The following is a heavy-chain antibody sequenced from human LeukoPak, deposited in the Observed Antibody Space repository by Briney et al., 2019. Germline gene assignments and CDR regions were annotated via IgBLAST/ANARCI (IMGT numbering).Heavy chain of an antibody. Sequence: PGGSLRLSCAASGFTFSSFSMNWVRQAPGKGLEWVSSISSSSSYIYYADSVKGRFTISRDNAKNSLYLQMNSLRAEDTAVYYCARGQSQWLRSDPWGQGTLVTVSS. CDR3: ARGQSQWLRSDP. J-gene: IGHJ5*02. CDR2: ISSSSSYI. D-gene: IGHD6-19*01. CDR1: GFTFSSFS. V-gene: IGHV3-21*01.